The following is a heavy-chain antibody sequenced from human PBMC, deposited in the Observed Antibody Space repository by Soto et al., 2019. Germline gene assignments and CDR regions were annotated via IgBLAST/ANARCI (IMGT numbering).Heavy chain of an antibody. CDR3: TRGLLGGAPSYTFHGMDV. CDR1: GFTFSDHY. V-gene: IGHV3-72*01. Sequence: EVQLVESGGGLVQPGGSLRLSCAASGFTFSDHYMDWVRQAPGKGLEWVARSRNRVNSHTTEYAASVKGRFTISRDXSKSAIYLQMNSLKVEDTAVYYCTRGLLGGAPSYTFHGMDVWGQGTTVTVSS. CDR2: SRNRVNSHTT. J-gene: IGHJ6*01. D-gene: IGHD1-26*01.